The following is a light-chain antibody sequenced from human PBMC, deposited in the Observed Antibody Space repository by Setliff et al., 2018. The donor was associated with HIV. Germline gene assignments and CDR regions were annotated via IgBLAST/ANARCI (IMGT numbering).Light chain of an antibody. J-gene: IGLJ1*01. Sequence: QSVLTQPASVSGSPGQSITISCTGTSSDVGRYNLVSWYQQHPGKAPKLMIYHATKRPSGVSNRFSGSKSGNTASLTISGLQAEDEADYYCCSNTGSNTYVFGTGTKATVL. CDR1: SSDVGRYNL. CDR2: HAT. V-gene: IGLV2-23*01. CDR3: CSNTGSNTYV.